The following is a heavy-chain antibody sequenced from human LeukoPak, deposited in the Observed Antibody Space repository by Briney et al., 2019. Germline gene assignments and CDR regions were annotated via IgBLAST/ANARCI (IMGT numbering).Heavy chain of an antibody. CDR1: GFTFGTYL. CDR3: ARKPIGYCSGGSCYRDAFDI. CDR2: IKQEGSEK. J-gene: IGHJ3*02. Sequence: GGSLRLSCAASGFTFGTYLMSWVRQAPGKGLGWVANIKQEGSEKYYVDPVKGRFTISRDNAKNSLYLQMNSLRVEDTAVYYCARKPIGYCSGGSCYRDAFDIWGQGTMVTVPS. D-gene: IGHD2-15*01. V-gene: IGHV3-7*01.